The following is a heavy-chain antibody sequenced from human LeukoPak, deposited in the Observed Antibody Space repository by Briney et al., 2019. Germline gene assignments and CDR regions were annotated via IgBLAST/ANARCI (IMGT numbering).Heavy chain of an antibody. CDR2: IWPRNSDT. V-gene: IGHV5-51*01. D-gene: IGHD7-27*01. CDR3: ARQLGTASGGYFDY. J-gene: IGHJ4*02. Sequence: GESLKISCQASGYTFIDYWIGWVRQMPGEGLEWMAIIWPRNSDTRYSPSFQGQVTISADKSTSTAYLQWGSLKASDTAMYYCARQLGTASGGYFDYWGQGTLVTVSS. CDR1: GYTFIDYW.